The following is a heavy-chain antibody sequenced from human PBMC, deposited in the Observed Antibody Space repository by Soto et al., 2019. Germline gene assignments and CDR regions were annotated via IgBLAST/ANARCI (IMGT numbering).Heavy chain of an antibody. D-gene: IGHD6-19*01. CDR1: GFPFDMFN. J-gene: IGHJ3*02. V-gene: IGHV3-48*02. CDR3: ARDRRGVAGTARAFDT. CDR2: ISSGGVSI. Sequence: PGGSLRLSCVASGFPFDMFNMNWVRQAPGKGLEWVSYISSGGVSIYYADSVKGRFTISRDNAKNSLYLQMNSLGDEDTAVYYCARDRRGVAGTARAFDTWGQGTMVTVSS.